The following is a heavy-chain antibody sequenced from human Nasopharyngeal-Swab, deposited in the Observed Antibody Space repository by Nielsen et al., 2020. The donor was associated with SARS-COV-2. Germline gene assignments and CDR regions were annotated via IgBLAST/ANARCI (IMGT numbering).Heavy chain of an antibody. Sequence: GGSLRLSCAASGFTFSSYSMNWVRQAPGKGLEWVSYISSSSSTIYYADSVKGRFTISRDNSKNTLYLQMNSLRAEDTAVYYCAKDRLIQGAILFDYWGQGTLVTVSS. CDR2: ISSSSSTI. CDR3: AKDRLIQGAILFDY. J-gene: IGHJ4*02. V-gene: IGHV3-48*01. D-gene: IGHD1-26*01. CDR1: GFTFSSYS.